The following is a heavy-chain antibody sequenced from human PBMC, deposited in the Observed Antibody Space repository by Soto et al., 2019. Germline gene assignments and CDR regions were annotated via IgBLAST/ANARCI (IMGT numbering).Heavy chain of an antibody. D-gene: IGHD2-21*02. CDR3: EREETAWPLAYGLDV. Sequence: GGSLRLSXAASGFTFSGYSMNWVRQAPGKGLEWVASISTRSDIYYADSVKGRFTISRDNAKNSVSLQMNSLRAEDTAVYYCEREETAWPLAYGLDVWGQGTTVTVSS. CDR2: ISTRSDI. CDR1: GFTFSGYS. J-gene: IGHJ6*02. V-gene: IGHV3-21*01.